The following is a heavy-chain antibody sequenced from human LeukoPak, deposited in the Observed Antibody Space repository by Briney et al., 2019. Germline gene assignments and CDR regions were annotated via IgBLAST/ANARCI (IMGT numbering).Heavy chain of an antibody. CDR3: ARGEYCGGDCYSTDSYYFDY. CDR1: GGSFSGYY. Sequence: SETLSLTCAVYGGSFSGYYWSWIRQPPGKGLEWVGEINHSGSTNYNPSLKSRVTISVDTSKNQFSLKLSSVTAADTAVYYCARGEYCGGDCYSTDSYYFDYWGQGTLVTVSS. V-gene: IGHV4-34*01. D-gene: IGHD2-21*02. CDR2: INHSGST. J-gene: IGHJ4*02.